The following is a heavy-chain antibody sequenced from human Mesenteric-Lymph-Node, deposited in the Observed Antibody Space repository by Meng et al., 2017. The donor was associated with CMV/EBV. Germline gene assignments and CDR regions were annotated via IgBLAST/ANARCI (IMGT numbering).Heavy chain of an antibody. D-gene: IGHD3-10*01. Sequence: LPCAVYGRPFRHYHWMWIRQPPGKGLEWIGEVDHNANPKYNPSLKSRLTISVDTPKNQFSLNLRSVTPADTGVYYCARPRAGAVFEYWGHGTLVTVSS. V-gene: IGHV4-34*01. J-gene: IGHJ4*01. CDR2: VDHNANP. CDR3: ARPRAGAVFEY. CDR1: GRPFRHYH.